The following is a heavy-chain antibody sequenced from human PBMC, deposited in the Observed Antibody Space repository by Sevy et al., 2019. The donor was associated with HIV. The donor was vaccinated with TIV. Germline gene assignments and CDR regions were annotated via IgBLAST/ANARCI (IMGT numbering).Heavy chain of an antibody. CDR3: ARSSYYYYGMDV. V-gene: IGHV4-59*13. J-gene: IGHJ6*02. CDR2: IHYSGST. CDR1: GGSISSYY. Sequence: SETLSLTCTVSGGSISSYYWSWIRQPPGKGLGWIGYIHYSGSTNYNPPLKSRVTISVDTSKNQFSLKLSSVTAADTAVYYCARSSYYYYGMDVWGQGTTVTVSS.